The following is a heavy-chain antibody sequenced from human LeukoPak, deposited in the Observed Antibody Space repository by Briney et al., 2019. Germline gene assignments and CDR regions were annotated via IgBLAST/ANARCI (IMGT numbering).Heavy chain of an antibody. CDR3: ARGGLKYGDYNNWFDP. Sequence: ASVKVSCKASGYTFITYDINWVRQAPGQGLEWMGIINPSGGSTSYAQKFQGRVTMTRDTSTSTVYMELSSLRSEDTAVYYCARGGLKYGDYNNWFDPWGQGTLVTVSS. J-gene: IGHJ5*02. CDR2: INPSGGST. D-gene: IGHD4-17*01. CDR1: GYTFITYD. V-gene: IGHV1-46*01.